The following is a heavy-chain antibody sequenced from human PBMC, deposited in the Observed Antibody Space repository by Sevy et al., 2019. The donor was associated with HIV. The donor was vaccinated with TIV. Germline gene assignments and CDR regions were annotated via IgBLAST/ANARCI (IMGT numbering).Heavy chain of an antibody. Sequence: SETLSLTCTVSGGSISSYYWSWIRQPPGKGLEWIGYIYYSGSTNYNPSLKSRVTISVDTSKNQFSLKLSSVTAADTAVYYCATEDPSSVFDYWGQGTLVTVS. CDR1: GGSISSYY. V-gene: IGHV4-59*01. CDR3: ATEDPSSVFDY. CDR2: IYYSGST. J-gene: IGHJ4*02.